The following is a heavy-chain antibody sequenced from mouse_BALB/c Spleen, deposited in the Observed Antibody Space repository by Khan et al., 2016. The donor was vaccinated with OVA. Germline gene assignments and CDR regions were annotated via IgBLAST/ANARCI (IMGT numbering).Heavy chain of an antibody. CDR1: GFTFSDYG. D-gene: IGHD2-14*01. CDR2: ISNLAYSI. V-gene: IGHV5-15*02. Sequence: EVELVESGGGLVQPGGSRKLSCAASGFTFSDYGMAWVRQAPGKGPEWVAFISNLAYSIYYADTVTGRFTISRENAKNTLYLEMSSLRSEDTAMYYGARGYRWFTYWGQGTLVTVSA. J-gene: IGHJ3*01. CDR3: ARGYRWFTY.